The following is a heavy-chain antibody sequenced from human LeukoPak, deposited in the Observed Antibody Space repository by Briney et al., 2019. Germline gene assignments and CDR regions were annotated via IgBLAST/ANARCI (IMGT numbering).Heavy chain of an antibody. J-gene: IGHJ4*02. V-gene: IGHV1-69*13. CDR1: GGTFSSYA. CDR2: IIPIFGTA. CDR3: ARVSPRITIFGVVSGRPFFDY. Sequence: SVKVSCKASGGTFSSYAISWVRQAPGQGLEWMGGIIPIFGTANYAQKFQGRVTITADESTSTAYMELSSLRSEDTAVYYCARVSPRITIFGVVSGRPFFDYWGQGTLVTVSS. D-gene: IGHD3-3*01.